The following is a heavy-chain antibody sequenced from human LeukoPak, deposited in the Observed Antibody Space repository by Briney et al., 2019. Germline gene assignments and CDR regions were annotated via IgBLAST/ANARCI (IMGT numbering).Heavy chain of an antibody. V-gene: IGHV3-33*08. D-gene: IGHD2-21*02. CDR1: GFTFSSYA. Sequence: PGGSLRLSCAASGFTFSSYAMSWVRQAPGKGLEWVAVIWYDGSNKYYADSVKGRFTISRDNSKNTLYLQMNSLRAEDTAVYYCARDHDFAFDNWGQGTLVTVSS. J-gene: IGHJ4*02. CDR2: IWYDGSNK. CDR3: ARDHDFAFDN.